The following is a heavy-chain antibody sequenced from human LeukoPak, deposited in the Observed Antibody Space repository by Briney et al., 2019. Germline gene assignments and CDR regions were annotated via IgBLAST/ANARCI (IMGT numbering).Heavy chain of an antibody. CDR1: GYTFTGYY. V-gene: IGHV1-2*06. Sequence: GASVKVSCKASGYTFTGYYMHWVRQAPGQGLEWMGRINPNSGGTNYAQKFQGRVTMTRDTSISTAYMELSRLRSDGTAVYYCARDKGGMITFGGVIVTYAFDIWGQGTMVTVSS. CDR2: INPNSGGT. CDR3: ARDKGGMITFGGVIVTYAFDI. J-gene: IGHJ3*02. D-gene: IGHD3-16*02.